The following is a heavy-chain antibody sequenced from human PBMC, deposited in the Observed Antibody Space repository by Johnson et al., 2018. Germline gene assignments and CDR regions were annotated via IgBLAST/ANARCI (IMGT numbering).Heavy chain of an antibody. CDR2: ISGTSSVI. J-gene: IGHJ6*03. D-gene: IGHD1-14*01. CDR3: ARDGTYRTDDYYYIDV. Sequence: EVQLLESGGGLVQPGGSLRLSCAVSGFTFSTYSLNWVRQAPGKGLEWLSYISGTSSVIYYADSVEGRFTISRDNAKNSLFLQMNSLRAEDTAVYYCARDGTYRTDDYYYIDVGGKGTTVTVSS. V-gene: IGHV3-48*01. CDR1: GFTFSTYS.